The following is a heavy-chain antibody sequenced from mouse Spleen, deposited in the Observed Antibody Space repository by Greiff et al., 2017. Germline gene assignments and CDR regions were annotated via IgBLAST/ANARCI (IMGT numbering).Heavy chain of an antibody. CDR1: GYTFTSYW. Sequence: EVQLQQSGTVLARPGASVKMSCKASGYTFTSYWMHWVKQRPGQGLEWIGAIYPGNSDTSYNQKFKGKAKLTAVTSTSTAYMELSSLTNEDSAVYYCTRSNWDAYWYFDVWGAGTTVTVSS. J-gene: IGHJ1*01. CDR3: TRSNWDAYWYFDV. CDR2: IYPGNSDT. V-gene: IGHV1-5*01. D-gene: IGHD4-1*01.